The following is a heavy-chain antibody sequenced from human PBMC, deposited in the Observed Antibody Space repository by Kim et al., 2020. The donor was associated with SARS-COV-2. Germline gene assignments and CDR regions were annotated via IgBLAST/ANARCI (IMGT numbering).Heavy chain of an antibody. CDR2: IYGGGST. D-gene: IGHD4-17*01. CDR1: GFTVSSSY. V-gene: IGHV3-53*01. CDR3: ARSFGDYIWFDP. Sequence: GGSLRLSCAASGFTVSSSYMSWVRQAPGKGLEWDSVIYGGGSTYYADSVKGRFTISRDNSKNTVYLQMNSLRGEDTAVYYCARSFGDYIWFDPWGQGTLVTVSS. J-gene: IGHJ5*02.